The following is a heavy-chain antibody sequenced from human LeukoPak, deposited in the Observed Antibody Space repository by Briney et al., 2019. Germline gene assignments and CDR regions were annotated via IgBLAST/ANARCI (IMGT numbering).Heavy chain of an antibody. CDR2: IYPGDSDT. Sequence: GESLKISCKGSGYSFTSYWIGWVRQMPGKGLEWMGIIYPGDSDTRYSPSFQGQVTISADKSISTAYLQWSSLQASDPAMYYCARQSGYCSGGSCYIWFDPWGQGTLVTVSS. CDR3: ARQSGYCSGGSCYIWFDP. V-gene: IGHV5-51*01. J-gene: IGHJ5*02. D-gene: IGHD2-15*01. CDR1: GYSFTSYW.